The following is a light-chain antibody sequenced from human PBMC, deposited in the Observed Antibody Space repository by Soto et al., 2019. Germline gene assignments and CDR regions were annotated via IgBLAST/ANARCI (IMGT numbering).Light chain of an antibody. CDR2: GAS. J-gene: IGKJ4*01. CDR1: QSLRHFNGYNY. Sequence: DIVMTQSPLSLPVTPGEPASISCRSSQSLRHFNGYNYADWYQQQPGKAPKALIRGASSLQPGVPSRFSGSGSGTDFTLTIISLQPEDFATYYCQQSHSFPPTFGGGTKVDIK. CDR3: QQSHSFPPT. V-gene: IGKV1-39*01.